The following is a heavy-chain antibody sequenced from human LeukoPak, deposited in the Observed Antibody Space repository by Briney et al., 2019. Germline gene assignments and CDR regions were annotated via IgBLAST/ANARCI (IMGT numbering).Heavy chain of an antibody. CDR2: INPSGGST. J-gene: IGHJ6*02. CDR3: ARSTSINQTVTIFGRSTPYHYYYYYGMDV. V-gene: IGHV1-46*01. Sequence: ASVKVSCKASGYTFTSYYMHWVRQAPGQGLEWMGIINPSGGSTSYAQKFQGRVTMTRDTSTSTVYMELSSLRSEDTAVYYCARSTSINQTVTIFGRSTPYHYYYYYGMDVWGQGTTVTVSS. D-gene: IGHD3-3*01. CDR1: GYTFTSYY.